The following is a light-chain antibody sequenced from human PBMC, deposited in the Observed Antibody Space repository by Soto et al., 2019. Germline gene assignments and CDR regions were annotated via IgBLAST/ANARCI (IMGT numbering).Light chain of an antibody. CDR1: SSDVGNYNY. CDR3: TSYTSYSTYV. CDR2: EVS. Sequence: QSALTQPASVSGSPGQSITISCTGTSSDVGNYNYVSWYQQHPGKAPKLMIYEVSNRTSGVSYRFSGSKSGNTASLTISGRQAEDEADYYCTSYTSYSTYVFGTGTKLTVL. J-gene: IGLJ1*01. V-gene: IGLV2-14*01.